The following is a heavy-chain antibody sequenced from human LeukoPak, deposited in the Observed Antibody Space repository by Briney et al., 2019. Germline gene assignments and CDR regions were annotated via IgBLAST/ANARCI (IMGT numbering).Heavy chain of an antibody. V-gene: IGHV3-74*01. Sequence: GGSLRLSCAASGFTFSYYWMHWVRQAPGKGLVWVSRISDDGSNTNYADFVKGRFTISRDNAKNTLYLQMDSLRAEDTAVYYCARNDGHYRRDGIFENWGKGALVT. CDR3: ARNDGHYRRDGIFEN. CDR1: GFTFSYYW. CDR2: ISDDGSNT. D-gene: IGHD1-14*01. J-gene: IGHJ4*02.